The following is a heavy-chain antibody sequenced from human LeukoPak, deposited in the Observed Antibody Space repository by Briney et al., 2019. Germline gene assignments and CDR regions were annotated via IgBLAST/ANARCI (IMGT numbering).Heavy chain of an antibody. V-gene: IGHV3-21*01. CDR2: ISSSSSYI. D-gene: IGHD4-17*01. Sequence: GGSLRLSCAASGFTFSSYSMNWVRQAPGKGLEWVSSISSSSSYIYYADSVKGRFTISRDNAKNSLYLQMNSLRAEDTAVYYCARDRADHGDIDYWGQGTLVTVSS. CDR3: ARDRADHGDIDY. CDR1: GFTFSSYS. J-gene: IGHJ4*02.